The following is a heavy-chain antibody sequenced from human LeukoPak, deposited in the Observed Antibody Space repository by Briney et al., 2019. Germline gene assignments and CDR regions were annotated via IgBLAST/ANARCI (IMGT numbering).Heavy chain of an antibody. CDR1: GYTATTFV. D-gene: IGHD2/OR15-2a*01. CDR3: ARACTTFITQWCFSDY. Sequence: ASVKVSCKTSGYTATTFVITWVRQAPGQGPDWLGWINTQNGNTNFAQRFQGRVTMTADTSTNTAYMELRSLRSDDTAVYYCARACTTFITQWCFSDYWGQGTLVTVSS. CDR2: INTQNGNT. V-gene: IGHV1-18*01. J-gene: IGHJ4*02.